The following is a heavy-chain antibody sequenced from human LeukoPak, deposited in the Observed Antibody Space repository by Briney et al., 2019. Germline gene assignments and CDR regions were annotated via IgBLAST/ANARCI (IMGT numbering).Heavy chain of an antibody. Sequence: PSETLSLTCTVSGDSISTYYWSWIRQPPGKGLEWIGYIYYRVTSDYNPSLKSRVTMSVDMSTRQISLKLSSVTAADTAVYYCATIIYSSSWYSSWFDPWGQGTLVTVSS. J-gene: IGHJ5*02. CDR1: GDSISTYY. CDR3: ATIIYSSSWYSSWFDP. D-gene: IGHD6-13*01. V-gene: IGHV4-59*01. CDR2: IYYRVTS.